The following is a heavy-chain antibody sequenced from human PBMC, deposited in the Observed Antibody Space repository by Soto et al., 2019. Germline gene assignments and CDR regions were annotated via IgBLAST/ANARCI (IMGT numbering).Heavy chain of an antibody. J-gene: IGHJ4*02. CDR1: GGSISTGGYY. V-gene: IGHV4-31*03. CDR2: IHYSGST. CDR3: ARGLSVTLFDN. D-gene: IGHD4-17*01. Sequence: QVQLQESGPRLVKPSQTLSLTCTVSGGSISTGGYYWTWSRQHPGKGLEWIGYIHYSGSTYYNPSLKSRVTISVDTSKNQVSLKLSSVTAADTAVYSWARGLSVTLFDNWGQGTLVTVSS.